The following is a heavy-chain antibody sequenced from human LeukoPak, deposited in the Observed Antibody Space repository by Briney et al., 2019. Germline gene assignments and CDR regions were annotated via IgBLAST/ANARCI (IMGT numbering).Heavy chain of an antibody. CDR3: ARDEVVPAAMGDY. CDR1: GGTFSSYA. V-gene: IGHV1-18*01. CDR2: ISAYNGNT. D-gene: IGHD2-2*01. Sequence: ASVKVSCKASGGTFSSYAISWVRQAPGQGLEWMGWISAYNGNTNYAQKLQGRVTMTTDISTSTAYMELRSLRSDDTAVYYCARDEVVPAAMGDYWGQGTLVTVSS. J-gene: IGHJ4*02.